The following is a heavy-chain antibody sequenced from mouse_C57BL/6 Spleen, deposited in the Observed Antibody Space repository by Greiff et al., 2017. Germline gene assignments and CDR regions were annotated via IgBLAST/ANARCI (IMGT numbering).Heavy chain of an antibody. CDR1: GFTFSSYA. D-gene: IGHD3-2*02. V-gene: IGHV5-9-1*02. J-gene: IGHJ2*01. CDR3: TREGDSSGPDY. Sequence: EVKLVESGEGLVKPGGSLKLSCAASGFTFSSYAMSWVRQTPEKRLEWVAYISSGGDYIYYADPVKGRFTISRDNARNTLYLKMSSLKSEDTAMYYCTREGDSSGPDYWGQGTTLTVSS. CDR2: ISSGGDYI.